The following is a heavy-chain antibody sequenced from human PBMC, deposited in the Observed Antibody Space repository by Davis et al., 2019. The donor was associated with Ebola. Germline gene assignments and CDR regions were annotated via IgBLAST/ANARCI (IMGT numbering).Heavy chain of an antibody. CDR3: ARDTYGDYSLDY. Sequence: PGGSLRLSCEASGFTFSSYAMSWVRQAPGKGLEWVSLISANRGSTYYADSVKGRFTISRDNSKNTLFLQMNSLRAEDTAVYYCARDTYGDYSLDYWGQGTLVTVSS. J-gene: IGHJ4*02. CDR2: ISANRGST. D-gene: IGHD4-17*01. V-gene: IGHV3-23*01. CDR1: GFTFSSYA.